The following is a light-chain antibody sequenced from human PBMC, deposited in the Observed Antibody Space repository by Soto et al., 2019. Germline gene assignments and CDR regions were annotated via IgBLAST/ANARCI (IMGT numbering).Light chain of an antibody. J-gene: IGLJ1*01. CDR2: DDN. V-gene: IGLV1-51*01. Sequence: QSVLTQPPSVSAAPVQKVTIPRSGSSSNIWGNSVSWYQQLPGTAPKHLIYDDNKRPSGIPDRFSGSKSGTSATLGITGFQTGDEADYYCGSWDSSLRAYVFGTGTKVTVL. CDR1: SSNIWGNS. CDR3: GSWDSSLRAYV.